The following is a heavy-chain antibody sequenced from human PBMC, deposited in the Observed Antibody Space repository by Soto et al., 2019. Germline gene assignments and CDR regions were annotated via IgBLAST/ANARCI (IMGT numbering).Heavy chain of an antibody. CDR3: ARDRLRYFDWLFFDY. V-gene: IGHV1-18*01. CDR2: ISAYNGNT. Sequence: GASVKVSCKASGYTFTSYGISWVRQAPGQGLEWMGWISAYNGNTNYAQKLQGRVTMTTDTSTSTAYMELRSLRSDDTAVYYCARDRLRYFDWLFFDYWGQGTLVTVSS. CDR1: GYTFTSYG. J-gene: IGHJ4*02. D-gene: IGHD3-9*01.